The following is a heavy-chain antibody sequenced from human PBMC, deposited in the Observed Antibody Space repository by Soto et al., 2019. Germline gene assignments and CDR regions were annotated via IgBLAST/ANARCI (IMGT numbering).Heavy chain of an antibody. Sequence: QVQLVESGGGVVQPGGSLRLSCAASGFTFNNYAMHWVRQAPGRGLEWVAVISYDGSKKDYADSVKGRFTISRDNFYNTLDLQMDSLRAEETAVYYCARDEGSYDTFGYCDDWGQGTQVTVSS. CDR2: ISYDGSKK. CDR1: GFTFNNYA. V-gene: IGHV3-30-3*01. J-gene: IGHJ4*02. CDR3: ARDEGSYDTFGYCDD. D-gene: IGHD3-22*01.